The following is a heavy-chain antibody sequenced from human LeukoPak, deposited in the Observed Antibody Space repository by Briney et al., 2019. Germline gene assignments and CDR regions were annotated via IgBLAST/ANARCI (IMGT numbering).Heavy chain of an antibody. CDR1: GGSISSSSYY. V-gene: IGHV4-39*07. CDR2: IYYSGST. CDR3: ARDYYDSSGYTAEYFQH. J-gene: IGHJ1*01. D-gene: IGHD3-22*01. Sequence: PSETLSLTCTVSGGSISSSSYYWGWIRQPPGKGLEWIGSIYYSGSTYYNPSLKSRVTMSVDTSKNQFSLKLSSVTAADTAVYYCARDYYDSSGYTAEYFQHWGQGTLVTVSS.